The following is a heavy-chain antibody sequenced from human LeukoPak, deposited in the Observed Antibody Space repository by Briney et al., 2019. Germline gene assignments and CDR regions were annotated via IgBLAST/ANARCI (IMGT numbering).Heavy chain of an antibody. V-gene: IGHV3-23*01. CDR1: GFTFSSYA. CDR2: ISGSGGST. Sequence: GGPLRLSCAASGFTFSSYAMSWVRQAPGKGLEWVSAISGSGGSTYYADSVKGRFTISRDNAKNSLYLQMNSLRAEDTALYYCARHPIAAAGHMDVWGKGTTVTVSS. J-gene: IGHJ6*03. D-gene: IGHD6-13*01. CDR3: ARHPIAAAGHMDV.